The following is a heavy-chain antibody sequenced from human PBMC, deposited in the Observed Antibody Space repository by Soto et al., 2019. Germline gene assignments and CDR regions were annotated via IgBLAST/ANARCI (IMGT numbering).Heavy chain of an antibody. CDR2: ISSSGTYI. CDR3: ARDPSDCSSTSCWGYYALDV. J-gene: IGHJ6*02. V-gene: IGHV3-21*01. Sequence: GGSLRLSCAASGFTFSTYSMNWVRQAPGKGLEWVSSISSSGTYIHYADSLKGRFTISRDNAKNSLYLQMISLRAEDTAVYYCARDPSDCSSTSCWGYYALDVWGQGTTVTVSS. D-gene: IGHD2-2*01. CDR1: GFTFSTYS.